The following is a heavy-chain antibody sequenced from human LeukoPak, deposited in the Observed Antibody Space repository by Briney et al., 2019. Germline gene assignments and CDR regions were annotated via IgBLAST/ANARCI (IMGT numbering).Heavy chain of an antibody. CDR3: AKDQVISGSEASDI. Sequence: GGSLRLSCAASGFTFSDYTMNWVRQAPGKGLEWVSAISGSGIGTYYADSVKGRFTISRDNSWNTLYLQMSSLRAEDTAVYYCAKDQVISGSEASDIWGQGTMVTVSS. CDR2: ISGSGIGT. CDR1: GFTFSDYT. V-gene: IGHV3-23*01. D-gene: IGHD2-21*01. J-gene: IGHJ3*02.